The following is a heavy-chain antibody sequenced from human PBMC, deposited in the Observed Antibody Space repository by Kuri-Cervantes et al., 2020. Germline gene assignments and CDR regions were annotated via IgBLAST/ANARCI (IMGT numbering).Heavy chain of an antibody. V-gene: IGHV1-69*05. D-gene: IGHD3-3*01. CDR1: GGIFSSYA. J-gene: IGHJ3*02. Sequence: SVKVSCKASGGIFSSYAISWVRQAPGQGLEWMGGIIPIFGTANYAQKFQGRVTITTDESTSTAYMELSSLRSEDTAVYYCARDSGEGGDDFWSGYYTGGAFDIWGQGTMVTVSS. CDR2: IIPIFGTA. CDR3: ARDSGEGGDDFWSGYYTGGAFDI.